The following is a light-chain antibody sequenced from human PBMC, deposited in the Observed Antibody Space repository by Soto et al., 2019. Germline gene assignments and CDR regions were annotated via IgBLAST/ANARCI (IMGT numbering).Light chain of an antibody. J-gene: IGLJ1*01. CDR1: SSDVGGYNY. CDR2: DVS. V-gene: IGLV2-14*01. Sequence: QPVLTQPASVSGSPGQSITISCTGTSSDVGGYNYVSWYQQYPDKAPKLMIYDVSNRPSGVSNRFSGSKSGNTASLTISGLQAEDEADYYCSSYTTSSTYVFGTGTKLTVL. CDR3: SSYTTSSTYV.